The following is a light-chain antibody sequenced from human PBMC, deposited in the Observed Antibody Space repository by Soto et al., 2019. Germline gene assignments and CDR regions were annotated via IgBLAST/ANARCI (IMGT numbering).Light chain of an antibody. J-gene: IGKJ1*01. CDR1: HSVDNNY. CDR2: GAS. Sequence: ELVLTQSPGTLSLSPGDRATISCRASHSVDNNYLAWYQQKPGQAPRLLIYGASNRATGIPDRFSGSGSGTDFTLTISRLEPEDFAVYYCQQYGSSGTFGQGTKVDIK. CDR3: QQYGSSGT. V-gene: IGKV3-20*01.